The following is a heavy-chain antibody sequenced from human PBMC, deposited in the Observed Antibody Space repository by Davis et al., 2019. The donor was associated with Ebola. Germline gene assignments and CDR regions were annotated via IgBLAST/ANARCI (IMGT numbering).Heavy chain of an antibody. J-gene: IGHJ4*02. D-gene: IGHD3-22*01. Sequence: SVKVSCKASGGTFSSFAISWVRQAPGQGLEWMGGIIPILGTGKYAQKFQDRVTITADESTSTAYMELSSLRSEDTAVYYCVREGGKSSGWPFFDYWGQGILVTVSS. CDR3: VREGGKSSGWPFFDY. V-gene: IGHV1-69*13. CDR2: IIPILGTG. CDR1: GGTFSSFA.